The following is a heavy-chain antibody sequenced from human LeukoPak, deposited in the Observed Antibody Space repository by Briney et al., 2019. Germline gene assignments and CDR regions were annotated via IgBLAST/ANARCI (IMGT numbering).Heavy chain of an antibody. D-gene: IGHD1-26*01. CDR2: ISGIGSNT. CDR3: AITRYSGSYYGAFDI. Sequence: GSLRLSCAASGFTFSSYAVSWVRQAPGKGLEWVSAISGIGSNTYYADSVKGRFTISRDNSKNTLYLRMNSLSAEDTAVYYCAITRYSGSYYGAFDIWGQGTMVTVSS. J-gene: IGHJ3*02. V-gene: IGHV3-23*01. CDR1: GFTFSSYA.